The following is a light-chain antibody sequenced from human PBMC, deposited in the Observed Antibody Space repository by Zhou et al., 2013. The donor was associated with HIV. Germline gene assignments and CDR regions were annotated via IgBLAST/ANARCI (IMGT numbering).Light chain of an antibody. CDR2: AAS. Sequence: DIVLTQSPGTLSLSPGESATLSCRASQSLADTYLAWYQQKPGQAPRLLIYAASTRATGIPDRFSGSGSGTDFILTISRLEPEDFAVYFCQQFSGSPSTFGQGTKVEIK. V-gene: IGKV3-20*01. CDR3: QQFSGSPST. J-gene: IGKJ1*01. CDR1: QSLADTY.